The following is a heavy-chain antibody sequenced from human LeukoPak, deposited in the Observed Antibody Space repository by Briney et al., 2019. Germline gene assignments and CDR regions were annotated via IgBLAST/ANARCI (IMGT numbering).Heavy chain of an antibody. CDR2: IYYSGST. CDR3: ARPGADYVWGSYRHNWFDP. Sequence: SETLSLTCTVSGGSISSYYWSWIRQPPGKGLEWIGYIYYSGSTNYNPSLKSRVTISVDTSKNQFSLKLSSVTAADTAVYYCARPGADYVWGSYRHNWFDPWGQGTLVTVSS. V-gene: IGHV4-59*08. CDR1: GGSISSYY. D-gene: IGHD3-16*02. J-gene: IGHJ5*02.